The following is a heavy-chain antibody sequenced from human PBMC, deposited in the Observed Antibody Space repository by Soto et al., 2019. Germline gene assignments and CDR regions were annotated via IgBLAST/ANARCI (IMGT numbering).Heavy chain of an antibody. CDR2: ISAYNGNT. D-gene: IGHD7-27*01. Sequence: ASVKVSCKASGYTFTSYGISWVRQAPGQGLEWMGWISAYNGNTNYAQKLQGRVTMSTDTSTSTAYMELRSLRSDDTAVYYCASQGVWGSRGLSAFDIWGQGTMVTVSS. J-gene: IGHJ3*02. CDR3: ASQGVWGSRGLSAFDI. CDR1: GYTFTSYG. V-gene: IGHV1-18*01.